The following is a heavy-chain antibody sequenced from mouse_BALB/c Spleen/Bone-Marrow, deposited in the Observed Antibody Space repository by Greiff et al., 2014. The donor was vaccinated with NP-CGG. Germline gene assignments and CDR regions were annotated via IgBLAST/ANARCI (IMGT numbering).Heavy chain of an antibody. CDR1: GFNIKDYY. J-gene: IGHJ4*01. D-gene: IGHD2-13*01. V-gene: IGHV14-4*02. CDR2: IDPENGDT. Sequence: VQLQQPGAELGRSGASVGLSCTASGFNIKDYYVHWVKQRPEQGLEWIGWIDPENGDTEYAPKFQGEATMTADTSSNTAYLHLSSLTSDDTAVYYCNAWGDEDCYAPGYSGQANSVPVSS. CDR3: NAWGDEDCYAPGY.